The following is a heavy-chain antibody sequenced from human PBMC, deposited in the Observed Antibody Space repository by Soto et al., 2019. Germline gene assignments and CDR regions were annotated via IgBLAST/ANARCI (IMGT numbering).Heavy chain of an antibody. D-gene: IGHD6-19*01. CDR2: IIPIFGTA. V-gene: IGHV1-69*01. Sequence: QVQLVQSGAEVKKPGSAVKDSCKASGGTFSSYAISWVRQAPGQGLEWMGGIIPIFGTANYAQKFQGRVTITADESTSTAYMELSSLRSEDTAVYYCARDKGYSSGWYAVRRGYFDYWGQGTLVTVSS. CDR3: ARDKGYSSGWYAVRRGYFDY. CDR1: GGTFSSYA. J-gene: IGHJ4*02.